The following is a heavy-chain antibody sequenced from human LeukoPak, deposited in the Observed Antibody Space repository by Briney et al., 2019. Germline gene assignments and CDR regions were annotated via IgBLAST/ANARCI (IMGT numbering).Heavy chain of an antibody. CDR3: ARDRYYYDSSGFPC. CDR1: GFTFSSYW. J-gene: IGHJ3*01. D-gene: IGHD3-22*01. V-gene: IGHV3-7*01. CDR2: IKQDGSEK. Sequence: TGGSLRLSCAASGFTFSSYWMSWVRQAPGKGLEWVANIKQDGSEKYYVDSVKGRFTISRDNAKNSLYLQMNSLRAEDTAVYYCARDRYYYDSSGFPCWGQGTMVTVSS.